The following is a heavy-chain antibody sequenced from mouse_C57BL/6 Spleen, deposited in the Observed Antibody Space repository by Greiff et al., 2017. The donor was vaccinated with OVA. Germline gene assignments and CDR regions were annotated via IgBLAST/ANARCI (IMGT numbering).Heavy chain of an antibody. CDR3: ARSSSSWYFDV. D-gene: IGHD1-1*01. CDR2: INPSSGYT. Sequence: QVQLKESGAELAKPGASVKLSCKASGYTFNSYWMHWVKQRPGQGLEWIGYINPSSGYTKYNQKFKDKATLTADKSSSTAYMQLSSLTYEDSAVYYCARSSSSWYFDVWGTGTTVTVSS. V-gene: IGHV1-7*01. CDR1: GYTFNSYW. J-gene: IGHJ1*03.